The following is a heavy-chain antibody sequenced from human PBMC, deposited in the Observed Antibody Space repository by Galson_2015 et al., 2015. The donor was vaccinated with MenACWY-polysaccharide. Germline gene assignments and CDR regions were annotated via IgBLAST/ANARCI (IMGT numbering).Heavy chain of an antibody. J-gene: IGHJ4*02. CDR3: ASTKAHTHYFEY. V-gene: IGHV1-2*02. CDR1: GYTFTTHY. Sequence: SVKVSCKASGYTFTTHYFHWMRRAPGQGLEWMGSISPNSGATTYAQRFQGRVMMTRDTSISTVYMELSSLKSDDTAVYYCASTKAHTHYFEYWGQGTPVTVSS. CDR2: ISPNSGAT.